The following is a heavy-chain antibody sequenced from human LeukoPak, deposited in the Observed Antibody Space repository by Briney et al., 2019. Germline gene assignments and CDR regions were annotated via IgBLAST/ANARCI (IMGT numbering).Heavy chain of an antibody. CDR1: GYTFTSYG. V-gene: IGHV1-18*01. CDR2: ISAYNGNT. Sequence: ASVKVSCKASGYTFTSYGISWVRQAPGQGLEWMGWISAYNGNTNYAQKLQGRVTMTTDTSTSTAYMELRSLRSDDTAVYYCARLHNALPTYYDFWSGYEETVNWFDPWGQGTLVTVSS. J-gene: IGHJ5*02. D-gene: IGHD3-3*01. CDR3: ARLHNALPTYYDFWSGYEETVNWFDP.